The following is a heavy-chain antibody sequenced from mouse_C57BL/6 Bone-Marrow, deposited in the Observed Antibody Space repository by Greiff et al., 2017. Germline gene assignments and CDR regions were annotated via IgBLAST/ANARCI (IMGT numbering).Heavy chain of an antibody. V-gene: IGHV1-55*01. CDR2: IYPGSGST. J-gene: IGHJ2*01. D-gene: IGHD1-1*01. CDR3: ARYGSSGDYFDY. CDR1: GYTFTSYW. Sequence: QVQLQQPGAELVKPGASVKMSCKASGYTFTSYWITWVKQRPGQGLEWIGDIYPGSGSTNYNEKFKSKATLTVDTSSSTAYMQLSSLTSEDSAVYYGARYGSSGDYFDYWGQGTTLTVSS.